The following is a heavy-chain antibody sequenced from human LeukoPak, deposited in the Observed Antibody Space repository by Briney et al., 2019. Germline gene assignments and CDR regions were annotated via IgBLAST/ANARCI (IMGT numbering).Heavy chain of an antibody. CDR3: ARVNPSAYYMDV. CDR2: ISAYNGNT. V-gene: IGHV1-18*01. CDR1: GYTFTSYG. Sequence: ASVKVSCKASGYTFTSYGISWVRQAPGQGLEWMGWISAYNGNTNYAQKLQGRVTVTTDTSTSTAYMELRSLRSDDTAVYYCARVNPSAYYMDVWGKGTTVTVSS. J-gene: IGHJ6*03.